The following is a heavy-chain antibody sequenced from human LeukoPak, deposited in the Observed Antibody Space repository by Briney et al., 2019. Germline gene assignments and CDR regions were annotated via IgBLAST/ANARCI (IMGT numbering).Heavy chain of an antibody. D-gene: IGHD1-26*01. CDR1: GYTFTNYG. CDR3: AREGGPPPAYSGSNGVGDY. Sequence: ASVKVSCKASGYTFTNYGISWVRQAPGQGLEWMGWISGYNGNTNYAQKLQGRVTMTTDTSTRTAYMELRSLRYDDTAVYYCAREGGPPPAYSGSNGVGDYWGQGTLVAVSS. V-gene: IGHV1-18*01. CDR2: ISGYNGNT. J-gene: IGHJ4*02.